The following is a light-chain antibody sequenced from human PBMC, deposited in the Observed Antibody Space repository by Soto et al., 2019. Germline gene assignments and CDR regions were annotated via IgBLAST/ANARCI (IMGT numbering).Light chain of an antibody. CDR3: HQRNKWRT. CDR2: GAS. Sequence: EIVMTQSPATLSVSPGESATLSCRTSQSVNRNLAWYQQKPGQAPRLLLYGASVRATGIPVRFSGSGFGTDFTLTISSLEPEDFAVYYCHQRNKWRTFGQGTKVDIK. V-gene: IGKV3-15*01. CDR1: QSVNRN. J-gene: IGKJ1*01.